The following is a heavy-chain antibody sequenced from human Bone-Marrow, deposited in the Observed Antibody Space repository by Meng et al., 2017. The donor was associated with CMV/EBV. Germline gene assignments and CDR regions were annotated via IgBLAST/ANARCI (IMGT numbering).Heavy chain of an antibody. CDR2: IIPILGIA. CDR1: GYTFTGYY. CDR3: AARIVGARHAFDI. V-gene: IGHV1-69*10. Sequence: SVKVSCKASGYTFTGYYMNWVRQAPGQGLEWMGGIIPILGIANYAQKFQGRVTITADKSTSTAYMELSSLRSEDTAVYYCAARIVGARHAFDIWGQGTMVTVSS. J-gene: IGHJ3*02. D-gene: IGHD1-26*01.